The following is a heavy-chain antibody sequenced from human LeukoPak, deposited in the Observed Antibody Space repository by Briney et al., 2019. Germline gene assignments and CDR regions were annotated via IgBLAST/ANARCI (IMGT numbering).Heavy chain of an antibody. D-gene: IGHD3-10*01. CDR3: ARSEYYYGSGGAFDI. J-gene: IGHJ3*02. V-gene: IGHV4-34*01. CDR1: GGSFSGYY. CDR2: INHSGST. Sequence: SETLSLTCAVYGGSFSGYYWSWIRQPPGKGLEWIGEINHSGSTNYNPSLKSRVTISVDTSKNQFSLKLSSVTAADTAVYYCARSEYYYGSGGAFDIWGQGTMVTVSS.